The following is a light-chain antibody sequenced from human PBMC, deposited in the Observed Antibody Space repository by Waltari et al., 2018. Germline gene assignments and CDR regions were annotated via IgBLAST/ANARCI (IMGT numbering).Light chain of an antibody. CDR2: DVS. CDR3: SSYTSSTVV. Sequence: QSALTQPASVSGSPGQSITIPCTGTSSDVGGYKYVSWYQQHPGKAPKLLIYDVSNRPSGGSNRFSGSKAGNTASLTIAGLQSADEADYYCSSYTSSTVVFGGGTKLTVL. V-gene: IGLV2-14*03. CDR1: SSDVGGYKY. J-gene: IGLJ3*02.